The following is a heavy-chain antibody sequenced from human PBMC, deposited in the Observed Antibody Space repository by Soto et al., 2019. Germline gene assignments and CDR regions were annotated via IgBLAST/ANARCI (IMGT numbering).Heavy chain of an antibody. CDR3: TTARLGYCSSTSCYNWFDP. CDR1: GFTFSNAW. J-gene: IGHJ5*02. Sequence: GGSLRLSCAASGFTFSNAWMSWVRQAPGKGLEWVGRIKSKTDGGTTDYAAPVKGRFTISRDDSKNTLYLQMNSLKTEDTAVYYCTTARLGYCSSTSCYNWFDPWGQGTLVTVSS. D-gene: IGHD2-2*01. V-gene: IGHV3-15*01. CDR2: IKSKTDGGTT.